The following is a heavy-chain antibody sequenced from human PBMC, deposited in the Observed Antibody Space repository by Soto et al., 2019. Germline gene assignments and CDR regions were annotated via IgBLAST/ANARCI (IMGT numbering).Heavy chain of an antibody. J-gene: IGHJ4*02. Sequence: QLQLQESGPGLVKPSETLSLTCTVSGGSISSSSYYWGWIRQPPGKGLEWIGSIYYSGSTYYNPSLKSRVTLSGDTSKTLSSLKLSSVTAADTAVYYCARHTPAISISDHWGQGTLVTVSS. D-gene: IGHD2-15*01. CDR3: ARHTPAISISDH. CDR2: IYYSGST. V-gene: IGHV4-39*01. CDR1: GGSISSSSYY.